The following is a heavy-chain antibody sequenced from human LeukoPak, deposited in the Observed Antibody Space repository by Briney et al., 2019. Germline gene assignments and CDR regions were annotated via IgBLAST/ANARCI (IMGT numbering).Heavy chain of an antibody. CDR2: ISGSGGFT. CDR1: GFTFSNYA. Sequence: GGSLRLSCAASGFTFSNYAMTWVRQAPGKGLELVAVISGSGGFTHYADSVKGRSTISRDNSNNTVHLQMNSLRGDDTGVYYCAKDPSSGWLSQIDFWGQGTLVTVSS. CDR3: AKDPSSGWLSQIDF. J-gene: IGHJ4*02. V-gene: IGHV3-23*01. D-gene: IGHD6-19*01.